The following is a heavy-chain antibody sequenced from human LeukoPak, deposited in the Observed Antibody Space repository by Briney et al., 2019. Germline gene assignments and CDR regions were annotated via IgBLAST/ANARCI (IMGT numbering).Heavy chain of an antibody. D-gene: IGHD3/OR15-3a*01. J-gene: IGHJ4*02. CDR3: AKRGVVIRVILVGFHKEAYYFES. CDR2: ISDSGGNT. V-gene: IGHV3-23*01. CDR1: GITLSNYG. Sequence: PGGSLRLSCAASGITLSNYGMSWVRQAPGKGLEWVAGISDSGGNTKYAASVKGRFTISRDNPKNTLYLQMNSLRAEDTAVYFCAKRGVVIRVILVGFHKEAYYFESWGQGALVTVSS.